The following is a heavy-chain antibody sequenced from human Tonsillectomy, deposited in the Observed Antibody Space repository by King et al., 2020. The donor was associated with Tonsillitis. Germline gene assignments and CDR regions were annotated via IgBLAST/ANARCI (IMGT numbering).Heavy chain of an antibody. CDR1: GYTFTSYG. Sequence: VQLVESGAEVKKSGASVKVSCKASGYTFTSYGISWVRQAPGQGLEWMGWISAYNGNTNYAQKLQGRVTMTTDTSTSTAYMELRSLRSDDTAVYYCAGDGGYYDSSGYREKFGYWGQGTLVTVAS. CDR2: ISAYNGNT. V-gene: IGHV1-18*04. CDR3: AGDGGYYDSSGYREKFGY. J-gene: IGHJ4*02. D-gene: IGHD3-22*01.